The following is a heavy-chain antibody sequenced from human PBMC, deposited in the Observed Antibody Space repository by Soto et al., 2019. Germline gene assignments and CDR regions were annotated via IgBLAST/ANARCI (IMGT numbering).Heavy chain of an antibody. CDR1: GGSIRSGGYY. J-gene: IGHJ6*02. Sequence: LSLTYTVSGGSIRSGGYYWSWVRQNPRRGLEWIGNIYYSGNTYYNPSLKSRLTISVDTSKNQFSLNLSSVTAADTAVYYCARDRLMATAGTARHYFGLDVWGQGTTVTVSS. D-gene: IGHD5-18*01. V-gene: IGHV4-31*03. CDR2: IYYSGNT. CDR3: ARDRLMATAGTARHYFGLDV.